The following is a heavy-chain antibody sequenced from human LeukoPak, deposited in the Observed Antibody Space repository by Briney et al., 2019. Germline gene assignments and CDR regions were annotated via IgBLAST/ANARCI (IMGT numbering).Heavy chain of an antibody. CDR2: INPNSGGT. CDR1: GYTFTGYY. D-gene: IGHD3-22*01. J-gene: IGHJ4*02. V-gene: IGHV1-2*06. Sequence: ASVKVSCKASGYTFTGYYMHWVRQAPGQGLEWMGRINPNSGGTNYAQKFQGRVTTTRDTSISTAYMELSRLRPDDTAVYYCARGIITPYYYDSSGYQDYFDYWGQGTLVTVSS. CDR3: ARGIITPYYYDSSGYQDYFDY.